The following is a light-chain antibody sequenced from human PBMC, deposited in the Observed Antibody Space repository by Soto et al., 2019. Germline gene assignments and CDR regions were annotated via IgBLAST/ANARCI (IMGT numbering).Light chain of an antibody. CDR2: DAS. CDR1: QSVSNSY. CDR3: QQYGSSPT. J-gene: IGKJ1*01. V-gene: IGKV3D-20*01. Sequence: EIVLTQSPGTLSLSPGERATLSCGASQSVSNSYLAWYQQKPGLAPRLLIYDASSRATGIPDRFSGSGSGTDFTLAISRLEPEDFAVYYCQQYGSSPTFGQGTKVDIK.